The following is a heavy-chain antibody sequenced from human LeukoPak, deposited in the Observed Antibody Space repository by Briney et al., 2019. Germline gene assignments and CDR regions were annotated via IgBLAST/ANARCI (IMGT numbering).Heavy chain of an antibody. Sequence: SETLSLTCTVSGGSISSYYWSWIRQPPGKGLEWIGYIYPSGSTNYNPSLKSRVTISVDTSKNQFSLKLSSVTAADTAVYYCARHVSGPNPDYYYYMDVWGKGTTVTVSS. D-gene: IGHD3-3*01. CDR3: ARHVSGPNPDYYYYMDV. CDR1: GGSISSYY. CDR2: IYPSGST. J-gene: IGHJ6*03. V-gene: IGHV4-4*09.